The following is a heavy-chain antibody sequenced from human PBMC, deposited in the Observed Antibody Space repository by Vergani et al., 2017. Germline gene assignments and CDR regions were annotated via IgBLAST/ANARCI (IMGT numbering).Heavy chain of an antibody. Sequence: QVQLQESGPGLVKPSETLSLTCTVSCGSIISYYWSWIRQPPGKRLEWIGYIYYSGSTNYNPSLKSRVTISVDTSKTQFSLKLSSVTAADTAVYYCARESCQYYFDDWGQGTLVTVSS. V-gene: IGHV4-59*01. CDR1: CGSIISYY. CDR3: ARESCQYYFDD. CDR2: IYYSGST. J-gene: IGHJ4*02.